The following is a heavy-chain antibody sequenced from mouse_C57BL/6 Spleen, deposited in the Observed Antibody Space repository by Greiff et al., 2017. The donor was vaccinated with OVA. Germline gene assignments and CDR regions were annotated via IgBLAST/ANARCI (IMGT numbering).Heavy chain of an antibody. J-gene: IGHJ3*01. CDR1: GFTFSSYT. CDR2: ISGGGGNT. V-gene: IGHV5-9*01. Sequence: EVKLMESGGGLVKPGGSLKLSCAASGFTFSSYTMSWVRQTPEKRLEWVATISGGGGNTYYPDSVKGRFTISRDNAKNTLYLQMSSLRSEDTALYYCATYGYDWFAYWGQGTLVTVSA. D-gene: IGHD2-2*01. CDR3: ATYGYDWFAY.